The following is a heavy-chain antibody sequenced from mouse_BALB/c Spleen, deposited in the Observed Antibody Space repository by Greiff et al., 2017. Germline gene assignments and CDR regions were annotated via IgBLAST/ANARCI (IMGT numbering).Heavy chain of an antibody. V-gene: IGHV1-18*01. CDR1: GYTFTDYN. CDR2: INPNNGGT. CDR3: ARVITTAIYWYFDV. Sequence: EVKLQESGPELVKPGASVKIPCKASGYTFTDYNMDWVKQSHGKSLEWIGDINPNNGGTIYNQKFKGKATLTVDKSSSTAYMELRSLTSEDTAVYYCARVITTAIYWYFDVWGAGTTVTVSS. J-gene: IGHJ1*01. D-gene: IGHD1-2*01.